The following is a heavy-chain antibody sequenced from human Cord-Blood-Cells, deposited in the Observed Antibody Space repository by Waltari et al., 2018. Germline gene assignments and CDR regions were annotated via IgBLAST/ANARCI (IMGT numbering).Heavy chain of an antibody. D-gene: IGHD3-16*01. V-gene: IGHV1-24*01. J-gene: IGHJ3*02. Sequence: QVQLVQSGAAVKKPGAAVKVSCMVSGYTLTELSMHWVRQAPGKGLEWMGGFDPEDGETIYAQKFQGRVTMTEDTSTDTAYMELSSLRSEDTAVYYCATTHPVREMRSLAFDIWGQGTMVTVSS. CDR3: ATTHPVREMRSLAFDI. CDR2: FDPEDGET. CDR1: GYTLTELS.